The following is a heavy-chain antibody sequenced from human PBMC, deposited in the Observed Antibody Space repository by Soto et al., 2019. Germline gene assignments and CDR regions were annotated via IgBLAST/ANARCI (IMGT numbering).Heavy chain of an antibody. J-gene: IGHJ4*02. CDR2: ISGSGGST. D-gene: IGHD3-10*01. CDR1: GFTFSSYA. CDR3: AKNYGSGSYYKYSGDY. V-gene: IGHV3-23*01. Sequence: PGGSLRLSCAASGFTFSSYAMSWVRQAPGKGLEWVSAISGSGGSTYYADSVKGRFTISRDNSKNTLYLQMNSLRAEDTAVYYCAKNYGSGSYYKYSGDYWGQGTLVTVSS.